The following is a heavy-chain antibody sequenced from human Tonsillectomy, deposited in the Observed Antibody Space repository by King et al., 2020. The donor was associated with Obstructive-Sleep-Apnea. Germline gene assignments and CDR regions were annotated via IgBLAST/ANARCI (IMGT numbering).Heavy chain of an antibody. J-gene: IGHJ4*02. Sequence: QVPLQESGPGLVKPSQTLSLTCTVSGGSISSGGYYWRWIRQHPGKGLEWIGYIYYSGSTYYNPSLKSRVTISVDTSKNQFSLKLSSVTAADTAVYYCARELDSGSYYLGSYFDYWGQGTLVTVSS. CDR2: IYYSGST. CDR1: GGSISSGGYY. D-gene: IGHD1-26*01. CDR3: ARELDSGSYYLGSYFDY. V-gene: IGHV4-31*03.